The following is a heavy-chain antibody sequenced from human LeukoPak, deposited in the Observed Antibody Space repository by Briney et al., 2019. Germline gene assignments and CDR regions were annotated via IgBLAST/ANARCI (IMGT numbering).Heavy chain of an antibody. D-gene: IGHD5-24*01. CDR2: IYYSGST. V-gene: IGHV4-59*12. Sequence: PSETLSLTCTVSGGSISSYYWSWIRQPPGKGLEWIGYIYYSGSTNYNPPLKSRVTISVDTSKNQFSLKLSSVTAADTAVYYCAREARGDGYNPWYYFDYWGQGTLVTVSS. CDR3: AREARGDGYNPWYYFDY. J-gene: IGHJ4*02. CDR1: GGSISSYY.